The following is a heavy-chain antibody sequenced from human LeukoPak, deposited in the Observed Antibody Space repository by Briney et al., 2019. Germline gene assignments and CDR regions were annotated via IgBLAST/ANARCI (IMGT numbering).Heavy chain of an antibody. Sequence: SETLSLTCTVSGGSMRSYYWSWIRQPAGKGLEWIGRIYISGSTNYNPPLKSRVTMSVDTSKNQFSLKLSSVTAADTAVYYCARDLVNDYGDYFDYWGQGTLVTVSS. V-gene: IGHV4-4*07. CDR3: ARDLVNDYGDYFDY. D-gene: IGHD4-17*01. CDR2: IYISGST. CDR1: GGSMRSYY. J-gene: IGHJ4*02.